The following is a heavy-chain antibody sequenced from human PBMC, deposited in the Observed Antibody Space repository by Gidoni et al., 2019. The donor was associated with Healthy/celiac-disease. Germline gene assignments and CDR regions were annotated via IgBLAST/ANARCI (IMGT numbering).Heavy chain of an antibody. CDR3: ARGIVVVVAANWFDP. J-gene: IGHJ5*02. CDR2: INHSGST. Sequence: QVQLQQWGAGLLKPSATLSLTCAVSGGSFSGYYWSWIRQPPGKGLEWIGEINHSGSTNYNPSLKSRVTISVDTSKNQFSLKLSSVTAADTAVYYCARGIVVVVAANWFDPWGQGTLVTVSS. CDR1: GGSFSGYY. D-gene: IGHD2-15*01. V-gene: IGHV4-34*01.